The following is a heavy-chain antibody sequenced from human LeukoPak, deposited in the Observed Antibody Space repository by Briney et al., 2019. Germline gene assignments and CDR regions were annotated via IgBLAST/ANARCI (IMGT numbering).Heavy chain of an antibody. CDR2: ISPNSGGT. V-gene: IGHV1-2*06. CDR1: GYTFTGYY. J-gene: IGHJ3*02. Sequence: GASVKVSCKASGYTFTGYYMHWVRQAPGQGLEWMGRISPNSGGTNYAQKFQGRVTMTRDTSISTAYMELSRLRSDDTAVYYCATYNYYDSSGYYWADAFDIWGQGTTVTVSS. CDR3: ATYNYYDSSGYYWADAFDI. D-gene: IGHD3-22*01.